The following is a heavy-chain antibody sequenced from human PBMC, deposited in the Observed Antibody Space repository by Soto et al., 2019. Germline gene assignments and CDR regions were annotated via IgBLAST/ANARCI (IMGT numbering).Heavy chain of an antibody. Sequence: GGSLRLSCAAPGFTFTNFAMSWVRQAPGQGLEWVSAVSGSGDDTYYADSVKGRFTISRDNSKNTLYVQMNSLRVEDTAVYYCARTESSGWSTRYGLDVWGQGTTVTVSS. V-gene: IGHV3-23*01. D-gene: IGHD6-19*01. J-gene: IGHJ6*02. CDR3: ARTESSGWSTRYGLDV. CDR2: VSGSGDDT. CDR1: GFTFTNFA.